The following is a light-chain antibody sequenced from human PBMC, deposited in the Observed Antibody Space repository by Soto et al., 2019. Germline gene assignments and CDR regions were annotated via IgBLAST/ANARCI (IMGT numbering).Light chain of an antibody. Sequence: EIVLTQSPGTLSLFPGERATLSCRASQSVSSSYLAWYQQKPGQAPRLLTYDASRRASGTPDRFSGSGSGTDYTITISRLEPEDCEVYYCQQYGTSPQTFGQGTKVDIK. CDR1: QSVSSSY. J-gene: IGKJ1*01. CDR2: DAS. V-gene: IGKV3-20*01. CDR3: QQYGTSPQT.